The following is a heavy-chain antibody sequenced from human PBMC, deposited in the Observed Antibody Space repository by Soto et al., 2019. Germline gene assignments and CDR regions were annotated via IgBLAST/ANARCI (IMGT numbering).Heavy chain of an antibody. Sequence: SQTLSLTCVISGDSVSSNSAAWNWIRQSPSRGLEWLGRTYYRSRWYNDYAVSVRSRITVNADTSKNQFSLHLNSVTPEDTAVYYFAGTSSLQWYYMDGWDKGTMVTVSS. V-gene: IGHV6-1*01. CDR1: GDSVSSNSAA. J-gene: IGHJ6*03. D-gene: IGHD1-7*01. CDR3: AGTSSLQWYYMDG. CDR2: TYYRSRWYN.